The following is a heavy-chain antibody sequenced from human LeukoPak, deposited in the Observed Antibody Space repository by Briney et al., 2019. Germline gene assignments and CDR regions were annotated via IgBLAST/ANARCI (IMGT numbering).Heavy chain of an antibody. Sequence: KPSETLSLTCTVSGGSISSGDYYWSWIRQPPGKGLEWIGYIYYSGSTYYKPSLKGRVTISVDTSKNQFSLKLSSVTAADTAVYYCAREKIVVVPTAAYYMDVWGKGTTVTVSS. CDR3: AREKIVVVPTAAYYMDV. CDR1: GGSISSGDYY. D-gene: IGHD2-2*01. J-gene: IGHJ6*03. V-gene: IGHV4-30-4*08. CDR2: IYYSGST.